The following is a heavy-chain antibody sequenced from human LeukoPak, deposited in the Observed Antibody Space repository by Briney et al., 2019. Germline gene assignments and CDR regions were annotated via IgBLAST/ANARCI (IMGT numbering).Heavy chain of an antibody. D-gene: IGHD6-13*01. CDR2: INPNSGGT. J-gene: IGHJ4*02. V-gene: IGHV1-2*02. Sequence: ASVKVSCKASGYTFTGYYMHWVRQAPGQGLEWMGWINPNSGGTNYAQKFQGRVTMTGDTSISTAYMELSRLRSDDTAVYYCARDQIAATDDFDYWGQGTLVTVSS. CDR3: ARDQIAATDDFDY. CDR1: GYTFTGYY.